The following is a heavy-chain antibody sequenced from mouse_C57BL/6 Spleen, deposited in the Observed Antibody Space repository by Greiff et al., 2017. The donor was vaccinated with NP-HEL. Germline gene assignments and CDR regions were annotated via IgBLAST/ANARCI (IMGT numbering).Heavy chain of an antibody. Sequence: VQLQESGAELVRPGASVTLSCKASGYTFTDYEMHWVKQTPVHGLEWIGAIDPETGGTAYNQKFKGKAILTADKSSSTAYMELRSLTSEDSAVYYCTREEFAYWGQGTLVTVSA. CDR3: TREEFAY. V-gene: IGHV1-15*01. CDR1: GYTFTDYE. J-gene: IGHJ3*01. CDR2: IDPETGGT.